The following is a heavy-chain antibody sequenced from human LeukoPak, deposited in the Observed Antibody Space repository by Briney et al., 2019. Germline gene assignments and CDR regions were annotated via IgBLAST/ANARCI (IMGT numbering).Heavy chain of an antibody. V-gene: IGHV3-23*01. J-gene: IGHJ3*02. CDR1: GFTFSSYA. D-gene: IGHD2-2*01. CDR3: AKDLSVVVPAAMGAFDI. Sequence: GSLRLSCAASGFTFSSYAMSWVRQAPGKGLEWVSAISGSGGSTYYADSVKGRFTISRDNSKNTLYLQMNSLRAEDTAVYYCAKDLSVVVPAAMGAFDIWGQGTMVTVSS. CDR2: ISGSGGST.